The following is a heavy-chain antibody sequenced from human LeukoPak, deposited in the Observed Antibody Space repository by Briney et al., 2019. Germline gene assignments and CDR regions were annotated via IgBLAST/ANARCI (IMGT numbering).Heavy chain of an antibody. Sequence: GGTLRLSCAASGFTFSSYGMSWVRQAPGKGLEWVSAISGSGGSTYYADSVKGRFTISRDNAKNSLFLQMNSLRDDDTAVYYCARGKATFFWGQGTPVTVSS. V-gene: IGHV3-23*01. CDR3: ARGKATFF. CDR1: GFTFSSYG. J-gene: IGHJ4*02. D-gene: IGHD3-16*01. CDR2: ISGSGGST.